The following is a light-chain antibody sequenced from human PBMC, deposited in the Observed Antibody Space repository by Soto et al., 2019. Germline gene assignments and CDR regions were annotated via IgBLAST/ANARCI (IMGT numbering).Light chain of an antibody. CDR1: QTVITS. J-gene: IGKJ3*01. CDR2: DAS. CDR3: QQRSSWPPELS. Sequence: EIVLTQSPATLSLSPGERATPSCRASQTVITSVAWYQQKPGQAPRLLIYDASNRATGIPARFSGSGSGTDFTLTISSLEPEDFAVYYCQQRSSWPPELSFGPGTKVDIK. V-gene: IGKV3-11*01.